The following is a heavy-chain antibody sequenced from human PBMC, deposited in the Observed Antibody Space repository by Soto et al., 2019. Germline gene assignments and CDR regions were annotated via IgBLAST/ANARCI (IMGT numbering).Heavy chain of an antibody. Sequence: QVQLVQSGAEVKKPGSSVKVSCKASGGTFSSYAISWVRQAPGQGLEWMGGISPIFGTANYAQKFQGRVTITADESKSTAYMELSSLRSEDTAVYYCAVTLGYCSGGSCYFAFDYWGQGTLVTVSS. CDR3: AVTLGYCSGGSCYFAFDY. D-gene: IGHD2-15*01. CDR1: GGTFSSYA. J-gene: IGHJ4*02. CDR2: ISPIFGTA. V-gene: IGHV1-69*01.